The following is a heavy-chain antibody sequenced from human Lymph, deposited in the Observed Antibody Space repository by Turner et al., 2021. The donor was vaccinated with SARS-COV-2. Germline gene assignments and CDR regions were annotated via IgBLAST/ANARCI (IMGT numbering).Heavy chain of an antibody. CDR3: AREGDALAGGMDV. V-gene: IGHV3-33*01. D-gene: IGHD2-15*01. Sequence: QVQLVESGRGVVQPGTPLRLSCAASGFTFSSHGMHWVRQAPGKGLEWVAVIWYDGSNKYYADSVKGRFTISRDNSENTVYLQMNSLRAEDTAVYYCAREGDALAGGMDVWGQGTTVTVSS. CDR2: IWYDGSNK. CDR1: GFTFSSHG. J-gene: IGHJ6*02.